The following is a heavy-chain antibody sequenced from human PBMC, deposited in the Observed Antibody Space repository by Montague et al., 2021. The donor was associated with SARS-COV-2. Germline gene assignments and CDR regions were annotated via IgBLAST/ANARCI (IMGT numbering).Heavy chain of an antibody. D-gene: IGHD2-15*01. V-gene: IGHV4-34*01. J-gene: IGHJ6*02. CDR3: ASHCGGGRCYFGMDV. Sequence: SETLSLTCAVYGGSFSGYYWSWIRQPPGKGLEWIGEINHSGSTNYNPSLKSRVTISVDTSKNQVSLKLSSVTAADTAVYYCASHCGGGRCYFGMDVWGQGTTVTVSS. CDR2: INHSGST. CDR1: GGSFSGYY.